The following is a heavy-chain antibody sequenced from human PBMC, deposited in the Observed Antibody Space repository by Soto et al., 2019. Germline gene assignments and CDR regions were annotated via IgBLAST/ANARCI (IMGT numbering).Heavy chain of an antibody. CDR3: ARHEGWTGPDQ. D-gene: IGHD2-8*02. CDR2: IFHDGNT. Sequence: SETLSLTCAVSGASIGSGGWWSWVRQPPGKGLEWIAEIFHDGNTNYSPSLKSRVTISVDKSQNQFSLNVYSVTAADAAVYYCARHEGWTGPDQWGQGTLVTVSS. J-gene: IGHJ5*02. CDR1: GASIGSGGW. V-gene: IGHV4-4*02.